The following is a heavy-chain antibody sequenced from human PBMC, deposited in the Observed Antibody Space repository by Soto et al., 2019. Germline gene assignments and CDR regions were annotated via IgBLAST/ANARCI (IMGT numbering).Heavy chain of an antibody. V-gene: IGHV3-33*01. CDR3: ARDNLVGAVAAASFDS. D-gene: IGHD6-19*01. CDR1: GFTFSSYG. Sequence: QVQLVESGGGVVQPGRSLRLSCAAPGFTFSSYGMHWVRQAPGKGLEWVAVIWYDGSNKYYADSVKGRFTISRDNSKNTLYLQMNSQRAEDTAVYYCARDNLVGAVAAASFDSWGQGTLVTVSS. CDR2: IWYDGSNK. J-gene: IGHJ4*02.